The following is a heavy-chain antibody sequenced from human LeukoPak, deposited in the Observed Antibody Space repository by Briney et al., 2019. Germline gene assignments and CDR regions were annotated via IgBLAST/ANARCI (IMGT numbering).Heavy chain of an antibody. V-gene: IGHV3-74*01. D-gene: IGHD4-23*01. CDR2: INGDGSIT. Sequence: PGGSLRLSCAASGFTFSNYWMHWVRQGPGKGLVWVSRINGDGSITAYADSVKGRFTISRDNAKNSLYLQMNSLRAEDTAVYYCARDRGGWTTVVTRKLDYYFDYWGQGTLVTVSS. CDR1: GFTFSNYW. CDR3: ARDRGGWTTVVTRKLDYYFDY. J-gene: IGHJ4*02.